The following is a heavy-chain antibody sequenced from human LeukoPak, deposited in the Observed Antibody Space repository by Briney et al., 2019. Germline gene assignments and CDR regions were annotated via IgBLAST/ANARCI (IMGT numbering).Heavy chain of an antibody. CDR1: GFTFSTYG. Sequence: GGSLRLSCAASGFTFSTYGMHWVRQAPGKGLEWVVVIRYDGSNKYYPDSVKGRFTISRDNSQNTLYLQMNSLRAEDTAVYYCARGGYSSSWGYFDYWGQGTLVTASS. J-gene: IGHJ4*02. CDR3: ARGGYSSSWGYFDY. D-gene: IGHD6-13*01. V-gene: IGHV3-30*02. CDR2: IRYDGSNK.